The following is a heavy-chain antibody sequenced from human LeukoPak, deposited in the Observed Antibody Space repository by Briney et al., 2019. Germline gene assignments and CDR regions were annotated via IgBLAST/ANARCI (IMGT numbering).Heavy chain of an antibody. V-gene: IGHV3-7*03. Sequence: GGSLRLSCAASGFTFSSYGMHWVRQAPGKGLEWVANIKQDGSEKYYVDSVKGRFTISRDDSKNTTYLQMNSLKTEDTAVYYCTFYASGTYTPFDIWGQGTMVTVSS. J-gene: IGHJ3*02. CDR2: IKQDGSEK. CDR3: TFYASGTYTPFDI. D-gene: IGHD2/OR15-2a*01. CDR1: GFTFSSYG.